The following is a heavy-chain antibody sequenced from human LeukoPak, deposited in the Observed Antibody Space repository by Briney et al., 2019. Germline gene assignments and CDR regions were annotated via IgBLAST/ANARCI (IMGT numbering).Heavy chain of an antibody. D-gene: IGHD6-19*01. CDR2: IYYSGST. V-gene: IGHV4-59*08. CDR3: ARAVSGRFDY. J-gene: IGHJ4*02. Sequence: SSETLSLTCTVSGGSMSPYHWGWIRQPPGKGLEWTGYIYYSGSTNCNPSLNSRVTISVDTSKNQFSLRLSSVIAADTAIYYCARAVSGRFDYWGQGTLVTVSS. CDR1: GGSMSPYH.